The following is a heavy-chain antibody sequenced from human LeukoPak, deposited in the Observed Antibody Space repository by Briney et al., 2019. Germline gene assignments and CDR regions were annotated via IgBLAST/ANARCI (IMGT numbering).Heavy chain of an antibody. V-gene: IGHV3-23*01. Sequence: RGSLRLSCAASGFTFSSYAMSWVCQAPGKGLEWVSGISGSGGSTYYADSVKGRFTISRDNSKNTTYLQMNSLRAEDTALYYCAKDGTSSGWSFDYWGQGTLATVSS. CDR2: ISGSGGST. D-gene: IGHD6-19*01. CDR1: GFTFSSYA. J-gene: IGHJ4*02. CDR3: AKDGTSSGWSFDY.